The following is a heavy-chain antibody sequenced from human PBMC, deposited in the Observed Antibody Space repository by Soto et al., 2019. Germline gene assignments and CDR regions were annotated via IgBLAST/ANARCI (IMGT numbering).Heavy chain of an antibody. CDR2: IYYSGST. CDR3: ARRLYYDSSGFEGGGMDV. J-gene: IGHJ6*02. CDR1: GGSISSSSYY. V-gene: IGHV4-39*01. Sequence: QLQLQESGPGLVKPSETLSLTCTVSGGSISSSSYYWGWIRQPPGKGLEWIGSIYYSGSTYYNPSLKSRVTISVDTSKNQCSLRLSSVTAADTAVYYCARRLYYDSSGFEGGGMDVWGQGTTVTVSS. D-gene: IGHD3-22*01.